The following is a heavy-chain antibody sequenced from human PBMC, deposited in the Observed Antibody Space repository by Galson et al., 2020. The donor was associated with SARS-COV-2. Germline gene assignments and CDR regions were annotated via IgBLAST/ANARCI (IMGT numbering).Heavy chain of an antibody. CDR3: ARDLVGATDLDY. Sequence: GGSLRLSCAASGFTFSSYGMHWVRQAPGKGLEWVAVIWYDGSTKYYADSVKGRFTISRDNSKNTLYLQMNSLRAEDTAVYYCARDLVGATDLDYWGQGTLVTVSS. V-gene: IGHV3-33*01. CDR2: IWYDGSTK. CDR1: GFTFSSYG. D-gene: IGHD1-26*01. J-gene: IGHJ4*02.